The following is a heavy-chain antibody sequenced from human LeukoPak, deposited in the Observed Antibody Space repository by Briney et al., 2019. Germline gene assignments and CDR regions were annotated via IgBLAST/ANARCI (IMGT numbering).Heavy chain of an antibody. J-gene: IGHJ3*02. CDR3: ARDAAIVVDLWNAFDI. CDR1: GFTFSSYT. V-gene: IGHV3-21*06. Sequence: GGSLRLSCAASGFTFSSYTMHWVRQAPGKGLEWVSSIRSSDNCIHYADAVKGRFTLSRDNAKSSLFLQMNSLRAEDTAVYYCARDAAIVVDLWNAFDIWGQGTMVIVSS. D-gene: IGHD3-22*01. CDR2: IRSSDNCI.